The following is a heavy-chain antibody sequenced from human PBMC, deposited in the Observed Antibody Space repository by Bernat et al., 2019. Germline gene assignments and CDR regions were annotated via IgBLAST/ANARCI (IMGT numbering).Heavy chain of an antibody. CDR3: ARGLVWGDAFDI. D-gene: IGHD2-2*01. CDR1: GGSFSGYY. Sequence: QVQLQQWGAGLLKPSETLSLTCAVYGGSFSGYYWSWIRQPPGKGLEWIGEINHSGSTNYNPSIKSRVTISVDTSKNQFSLKLSSVTAADTAVYYCARGLVWGDAFDIWGQGTMVTVSS. CDR2: INHSGST. J-gene: IGHJ3*02. V-gene: IGHV4-34*01.